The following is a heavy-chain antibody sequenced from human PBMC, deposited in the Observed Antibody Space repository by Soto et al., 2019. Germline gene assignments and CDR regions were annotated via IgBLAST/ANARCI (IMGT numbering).Heavy chain of an antibody. Sequence: QITLKESGPTLVKPTQTLTLTCTFSGFSLSTSGVGVGWIRQPPGKALEWLALIYWDDDKRYSPSLTSRLTITKDTSKNQVVLTMTNMDPVDTATYYCAHTIKYDFWSGYLFNAFDIWGQGTMVTVSS. CDR2: IYWDDDK. V-gene: IGHV2-5*02. CDR1: GFSLSTSGVG. CDR3: AHTIKYDFWSGYLFNAFDI. J-gene: IGHJ3*02. D-gene: IGHD3-3*01.